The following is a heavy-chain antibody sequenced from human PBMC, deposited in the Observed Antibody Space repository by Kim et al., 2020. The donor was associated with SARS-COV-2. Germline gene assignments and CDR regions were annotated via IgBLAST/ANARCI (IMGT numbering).Heavy chain of an antibody. J-gene: IGHJ3*02. D-gene: IGHD6-13*01. V-gene: IGHV3-73*01. Sequence: EGSLRLSCAASGFTFSDSAMYWVRQASGKGLEWVGRIRSKANSYATAYDVSVKGRFIISRDDSKNTAYLQMNSLKTEDTAIYYCTRVPPYSNSWWDAFDIWGQGTMVTVSS. CDR3: TRVPPYSNSWWDAFDI. CDR2: IRSKANSYAT. CDR1: GFTFSDSA.